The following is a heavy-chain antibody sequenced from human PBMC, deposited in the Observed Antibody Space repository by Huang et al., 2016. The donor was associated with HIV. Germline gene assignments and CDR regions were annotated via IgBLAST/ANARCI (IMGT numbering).Heavy chain of an antibody. J-gene: IGHJ3*02. D-gene: IGHD1-1*01. CDR2: SNHSGST. CDR3: ARERMMSWLDDHDAFDI. V-gene: IGHV4-34*01. CDR1: GGSFSGYY. Sequence: QVQLQQWGAGLLKPSETLSLTCAVYGGSFSGYYWSWIRQSPGKGLAWIGESNHSGSTNYNPSLKRRLTISVDTSKNQFSLKLSSVTAADTAVYYCARERMMSWLDDHDAFDIWGQGTMVTVSS.